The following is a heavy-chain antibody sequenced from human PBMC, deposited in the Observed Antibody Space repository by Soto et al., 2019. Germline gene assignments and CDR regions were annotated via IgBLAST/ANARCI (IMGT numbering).Heavy chain of an antibody. D-gene: IGHD6-13*01. V-gene: IGHV1-2*04. Sequence: ASVKVSCKASGYTFTGYYMHWVRQAPGQGLEWMGWINPNSGGTNYAQKFQGWVTMTRDTSISTVYMELSRLRSDDTAIYYCAKAYSSIWSHWYFDLWGLGTLVTVSS. CDR1: GYTFTGYY. J-gene: IGHJ2*01. CDR3: AKAYSSIWSHWYFDL. CDR2: INPNSGGT.